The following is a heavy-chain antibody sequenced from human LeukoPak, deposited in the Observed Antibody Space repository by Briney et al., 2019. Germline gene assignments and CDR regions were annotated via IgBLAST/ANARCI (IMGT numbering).Heavy chain of an antibody. Sequence: GGSLRLSCAASGFTFSSYEMNWVRQAPGKGLEWVSYISSSGSTIYYADSVKGRFTISRDNAKNSLYLQMNSLRAEDTAVYYCAVLFSSGWYGGFDAFDIWSQGTMVTVSS. D-gene: IGHD6-19*01. CDR3: AVLFSSGWYGGFDAFDI. J-gene: IGHJ3*02. V-gene: IGHV3-48*03. CDR2: ISSSGSTI. CDR1: GFTFSSYE.